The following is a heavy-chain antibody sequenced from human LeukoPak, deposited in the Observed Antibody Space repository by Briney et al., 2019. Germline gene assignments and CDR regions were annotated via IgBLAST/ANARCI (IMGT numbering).Heavy chain of an antibody. Sequence: GGSLRLSCAASGFTFSSNAMSWVRQAPGKGLEWVSAISGSGGSTYYADSVKGRFTISRDNSKNTLYLQMNSLRAEDTAVYYCAKAGGNSLRLMTFDIWGQGTMVTVSS. J-gene: IGHJ3*02. CDR1: GFTFSSNA. CDR2: ISGSGGST. V-gene: IGHV3-23*01. D-gene: IGHD4-23*01. CDR3: AKAGGNSLRLMTFDI.